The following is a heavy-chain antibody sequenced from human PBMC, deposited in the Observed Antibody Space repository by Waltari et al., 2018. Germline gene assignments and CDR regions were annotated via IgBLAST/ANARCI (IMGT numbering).Heavy chain of an antibody. V-gene: IGHV3-7*01. CDR3: ARGSRYCSSTSCYTYPFDY. CDR1: GFPFSSYW. J-gene: IGHJ4*02. D-gene: IGHD2-2*02. Sequence: EVQLVESGGGLVQPGGSLRLYCAASGFPFSSYWMRWVRQAPGKGREWWANIKQDGSEKYYVDSVKGRFTISRDNAKNSLYLQMNSLRAEDTAVYYCARGSRYCSSTSCYTYPFDYWGQGTLVTVSS. CDR2: IKQDGSEK.